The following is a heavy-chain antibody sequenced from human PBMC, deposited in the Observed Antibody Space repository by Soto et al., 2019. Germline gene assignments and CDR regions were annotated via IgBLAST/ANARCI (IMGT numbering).Heavy chain of an antibody. CDR2: IYWDDDK. V-gene: IGHV2-5*02. CDR3: AHVRYYYDSRGLHDAFDI. CDR1: GFSLSTSGVG. D-gene: IGHD3-22*01. Sequence: QITLKESGPTLVKPTQTLTLTCTFSGFSLSTSGVGVGWIRQPPGKALEWLALIYWDDDKPYSPSLKSSLTIPTDTPKTQVGLTMTNIVPVDTATYYCAHVRYYYDSRGLHDAFDIWGQGTMVTVSS. J-gene: IGHJ3*02.